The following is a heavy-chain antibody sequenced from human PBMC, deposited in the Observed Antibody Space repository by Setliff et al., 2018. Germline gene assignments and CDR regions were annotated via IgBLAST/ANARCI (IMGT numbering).Heavy chain of an antibody. Sequence: ASVKVSCKTSGFRFTNFGFSWVRQAPGQGLEWLGSISPYSGNTNFPQWLQDRVTMTIDTSATTVYMELKSLRSDDTAVYYCARDPFRNYDTAPVWFDPWGQGTLVTVSS. CDR3: ARDPFRNYDTAPVWFDP. CDR1: GFRFTNFG. D-gene: IGHD3-22*01. CDR2: ISPYSGNT. V-gene: IGHV1-18*01. J-gene: IGHJ5*02.